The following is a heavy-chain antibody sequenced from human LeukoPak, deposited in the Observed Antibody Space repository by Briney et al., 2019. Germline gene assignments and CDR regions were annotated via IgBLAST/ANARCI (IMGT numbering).Heavy chain of an antibody. D-gene: IGHD2-2*02. J-gene: IGHJ4*02. V-gene: IGHV4-34*01. Sequence: SETLSLTCAVYGGSFSGYYWSWIRQPPGKGLEWIGEINHSGSTNYNPSLKSRVTISVDTSKNQFSLKLSSVTAADTAAYYCARVGWRGVVVVPAAIRRGGFDYWGQGTLVTVSS. CDR1: GGSFSGYY. CDR2: INHSGST. CDR3: ARVGWRGVVVVPAAIRRGGFDY.